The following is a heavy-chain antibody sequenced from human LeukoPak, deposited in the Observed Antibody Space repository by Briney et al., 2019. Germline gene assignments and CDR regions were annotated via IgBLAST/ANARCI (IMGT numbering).Heavy chain of an antibody. CDR3: ATLVAATLESPDY. J-gene: IGHJ4*02. CDR2: IYYSGST. Sequence: PSETLSLTCTVSGGSISSSSYYWGWIRQPPGKGLEWIGSIYYSGSTYYNPSLKSRVTISVDTSKNQFSLKLSSVTAADTAVYYRATLVAATLESPDYWGQGTLVTVSS. V-gene: IGHV4-39*01. D-gene: IGHD2-15*01. CDR1: GGSISSSSYY.